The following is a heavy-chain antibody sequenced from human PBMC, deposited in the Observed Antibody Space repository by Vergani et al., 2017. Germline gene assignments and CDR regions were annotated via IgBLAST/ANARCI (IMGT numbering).Heavy chain of an antibody. CDR2: ISYDGSNK. CDR3: AKDQQWLVNYYGMDV. Sequence: QVQLVESGGGVVQPGRSLRLSCAASGFTFSSYGMHWVCQAPGKGLEWVAVISYDGSNKYYADSVKGRFTISRDNSKNTLYLQMNSLRAEDTAVFYCAKDQQWLVNYYGMDVWGQGTTVTVSS. J-gene: IGHJ6*02. D-gene: IGHD6-19*01. V-gene: IGHV3-30*18. CDR1: GFTFSSYG.